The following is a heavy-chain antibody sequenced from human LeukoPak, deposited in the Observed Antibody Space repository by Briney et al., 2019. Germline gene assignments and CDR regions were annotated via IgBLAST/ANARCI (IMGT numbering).Heavy chain of an antibody. CDR1: GYTFIGYY. D-gene: IGHD2-8*01. CDR2: INPNSGGT. V-gene: IGHV1-2*02. CDR3: ARGQYCTNGVCYLVDY. J-gene: IGHJ4*02. Sequence: RASVKVSCKASGYTFIGYYIHWVRQAPGQGLEWMGWINPNSGGTNYAQKLQGRVTMTTDTSTSTAYMELRSLRSDDTAVYYCARGQYCTNGVCYLVDYWGQGTLVTVSS.